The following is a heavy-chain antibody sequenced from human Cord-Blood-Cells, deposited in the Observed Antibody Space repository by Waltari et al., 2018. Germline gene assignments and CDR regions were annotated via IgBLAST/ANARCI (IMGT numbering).Heavy chain of an antibody. CDR1: GYSISSGSY. V-gene: IGHV4-38-2*01. D-gene: IGHD3-10*01. J-gene: IGHJ4*02. CDR3: ASVGRYYYGSGSSYFDY. Sequence: QVQLQESGPGLVKPSETLSLPCAVSGYSISSGSYWGWIRQPPRKGLEWIVSNYHSGSTIYHPALKGRVTTSGDTSKNQFSLKLSAVAAADTAVYYCASVGRYYYGSGSSYFDYWGQGTLVTVSS. CDR2: NYHSGST.